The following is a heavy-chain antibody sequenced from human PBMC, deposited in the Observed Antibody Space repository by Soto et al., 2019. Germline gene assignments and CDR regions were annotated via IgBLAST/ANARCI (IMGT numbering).Heavy chain of an antibody. CDR3: ARVRSGTTNWFDP. D-gene: IGHD1-7*01. Sequence: SVKVSCKASGGTFSSYTISWVRQAPGQGLEWMGRIIPILGIANYAQKFQGRVTITADKSTSTAYMELSSLRSEDTAVYYCARVRSGTTNWFDPWGQGTLVTVSS. CDR1: GGTFSSYT. V-gene: IGHV1-69*02. J-gene: IGHJ5*02. CDR2: IIPILGIA.